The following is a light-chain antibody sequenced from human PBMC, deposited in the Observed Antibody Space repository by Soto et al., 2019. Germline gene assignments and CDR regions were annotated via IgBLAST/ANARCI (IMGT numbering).Light chain of an antibody. V-gene: IGKV1-5*03. CDR1: QSISSW. CDR3: QHYNTYPVT. J-gene: IGKJ2*01. Sequence: DIQMTQSPSTLSASVGDRVTITCRASQSISSWLAWYPQRPGKAPKLLIYKASSLESGVPSRFSGSGSGTEXXLTIXSLQPDDFATYYCQHYNTYPVTFGQGTKLEIK. CDR2: KAS.